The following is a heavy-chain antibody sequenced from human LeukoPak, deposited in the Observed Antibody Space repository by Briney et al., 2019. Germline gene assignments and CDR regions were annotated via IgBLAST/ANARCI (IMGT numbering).Heavy chain of an antibody. CDR3: AKDPYGGNSIDY. CDR2: ISSNGGST. Sequence: GGSLRLSCSASGFTFSDYSMHWVRQAPGKGLEYVSAISSNGGSTYYASSVKGRFTISRDNSKNTLYLQMNSLRAEDTAVYYCAKDPYGGNSIDYWGQGTLVTVSS. D-gene: IGHD4-23*01. J-gene: IGHJ4*02. V-gene: IGHV3-64*04. CDR1: GFTFSDYS.